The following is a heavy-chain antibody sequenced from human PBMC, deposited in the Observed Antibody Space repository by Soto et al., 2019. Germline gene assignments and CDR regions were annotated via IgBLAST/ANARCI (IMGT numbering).Heavy chain of an antibody. CDR3: ARVEGVLRYFDWSSGDDNTLGYFDY. D-gene: IGHD3-9*01. CDR1: GGSISSGDYY. CDR2: IYYSGST. V-gene: IGHV4-30-4*01. Sequence: KASETLSLTCTVSGGSISSGDYYWSWIRQPPGKGLEWIGYIYYSGSTYYNPSLKSRVTISVDTSKNQFSLKLSSVTAADTAVYYCARVEGVLRYFDWSSGDDNTLGYFDYWGQGTLVTVSS. J-gene: IGHJ4*02.